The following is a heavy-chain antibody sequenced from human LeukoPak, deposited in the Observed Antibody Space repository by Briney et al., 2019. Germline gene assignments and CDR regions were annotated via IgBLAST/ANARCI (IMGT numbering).Heavy chain of an antibody. CDR1: GFTFDDYA. Sequence: GGSLRLSCAASGFTFDDYAMHWVRQAPGKGLEWVSLISGDGGSTYYADSVKGRFTISRDNSKSSLYLQMNSLRTEDTALYYCAKDLLFTYYYDSSGYFDYWGQGTLVTVSS. CDR2: ISGDGGST. CDR3: AKDLLFTYYYDSSGYFDY. V-gene: IGHV3-43*02. J-gene: IGHJ4*02. D-gene: IGHD3-22*01.